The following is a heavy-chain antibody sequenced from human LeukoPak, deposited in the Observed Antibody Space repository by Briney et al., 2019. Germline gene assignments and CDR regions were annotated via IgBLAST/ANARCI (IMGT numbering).Heavy chain of an antibody. CDR1: GGSISSGGYY. CDR2: IYYSGST. J-gene: IGHJ5*02. V-gene: IGHV4-31*03. CDR3: ARGLKCSTTSCYPGGTFDP. Sequence: SQTLSLTCTVSGGSISSGGYYWSWIRQHPGKGLEWIGYIYYSGSTYYNPSLKSRVTISVDTSKNQFSLKLSSVTAADTAVYYCARGLKCSTTSCYPGGTFDPWGQGTLVTVSS. D-gene: IGHD2-2*01.